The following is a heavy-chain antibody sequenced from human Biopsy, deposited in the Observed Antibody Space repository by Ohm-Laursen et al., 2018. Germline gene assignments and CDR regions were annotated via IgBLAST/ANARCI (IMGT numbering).Heavy chain of an antibody. Sequence: GTLSLTWTVSGGSISGSSWSWIRQAPGRGLEWVGYISYSGSTSNNPSLKSRITISMDTSKNQISLKVTSVTAADTAVYYCAKHGSGWTGDDALHIWGQGTMVTVSS. D-gene: IGHD6-19*01. CDR3: AKHGSGWTGDDALHI. CDR2: ISYSGST. CDR1: GGSISGSS. V-gene: IGHV4-59*08. J-gene: IGHJ3*02.